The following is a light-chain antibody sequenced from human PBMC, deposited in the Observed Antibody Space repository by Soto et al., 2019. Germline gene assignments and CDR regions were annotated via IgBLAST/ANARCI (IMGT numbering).Light chain of an antibody. CDR1: SSDFGSYNL. J-gene: IGLJ2*01. CDR2: EVS. CDR3: CSYAGGSTVV. V-gene: IGLV2-23*02. Sequence: QSVLTQPASVSGSPGQSITISCTGTSSDFGSYNLVSWYQQHPGRAPKLMIYEVSKRPSGVSNRFSGSKSGNTASLTISGLQAEDEADYFCCSYAGGSTVVFGGGTKLTV.